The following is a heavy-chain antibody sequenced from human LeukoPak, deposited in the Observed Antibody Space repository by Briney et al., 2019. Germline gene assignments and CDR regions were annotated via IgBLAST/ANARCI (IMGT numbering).Heavy chain of an antibody. D-gene: IGHD3-16*02. J-gene: IGHJ4*02. Sequence: GASVKVSCKASGYTFTGYYMHWVRQAPGQGLEWMGWINPNSGGTNYAQKFQGRVTMTRDTSISTAYMELSRLRSDDTAVCYCARDYVWGSYRPSLVDYWGQGTLVTVSS. CDR2: INPNSGGT. CDR3: ARDYVWGSYRPSLVDY. V-gene: IGHV1-2*02. CDR1: GYTFTGYY.